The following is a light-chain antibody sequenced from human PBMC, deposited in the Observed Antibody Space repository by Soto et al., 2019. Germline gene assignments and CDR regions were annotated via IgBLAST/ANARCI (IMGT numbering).Light chain of an antibody. V-gene: IGKV3D-20*01. J-gene: IGKJ1*01. CDR1: ESITSGH. Sequence: EIVLTQSPATLSLSLGERATLSCGASESITSGHLAWYQQKPGLAPRLLIYDASIRATDIPDRFSGSGSETDFTLTISRLEPEDCAVYYCQQDSTSPRTFGQGTKVEIK. CDR3: QQDSTSPRT. CDR2: DAS.